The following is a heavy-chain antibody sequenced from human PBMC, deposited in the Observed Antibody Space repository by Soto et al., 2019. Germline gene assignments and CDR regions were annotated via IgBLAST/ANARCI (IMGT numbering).Heavy chain of an antibody. D-gene: IGHD1-1*01. V-gene: IGHV1-18*01. CDR1: GYTFTSYG. Sequence: QVHLVQSGAEAKKPGASVKVSCKASGYTFTSYGITWVRQAPGQGLEWMGWISAHNGNTDYAQKLQGRVIVSRDTSTSSADMERRSLRSDDTAGYYCARGRYGDYWGQGALVTVSS. J-gene: IGHJ4*02. CDR2: ISAHNGNT. CDR3: ARGRYGDY.